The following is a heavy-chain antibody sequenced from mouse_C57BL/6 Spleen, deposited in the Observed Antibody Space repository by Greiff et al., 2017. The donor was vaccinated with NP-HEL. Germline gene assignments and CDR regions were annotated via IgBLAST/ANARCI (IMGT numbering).Heavy chain of an antibody. CDR3: ARHYYGSSLYYFDY. J-gene: IGHJ2*01. CDR2: IDPSDSYT. CDR1: GYTFTSYW. V-gene: IGHV1-69*01. D-gene: IGHD1-1*01. Sequence: QVQLQQPGAELVMPGASVKLSCKASGYTFTSYWMHWVKQRPAPGLEWIGEIDPSDSYTNYNQKFKGKSTLTVDKSSSTAYMQLSSLTSEDYAVYYCARHYYGSSLYYFDYWGQGTTLTVSS.